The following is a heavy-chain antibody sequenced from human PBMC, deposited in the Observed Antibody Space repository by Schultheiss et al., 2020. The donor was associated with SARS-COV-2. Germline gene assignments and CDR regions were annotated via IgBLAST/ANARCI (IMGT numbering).Heavy chain of an antibody. D-gene: IGHD4-23*01. CDR3: ARGLRWSRVADY. CDR2: IYHSGST. V-gene: IGHV4-39*07. Sequence: SETLSLTCTVSGGSISGYYWGWIRQPPGKGLEWIGSIYHSGSTYYNPSLKSRVTISVDTSKNQFSLKLSSVTAADTAVYYCARGLRWSRVADYWGQGTLVTVSS. CDR1: GGSISGYY. J-gene: IGHJ4*02.